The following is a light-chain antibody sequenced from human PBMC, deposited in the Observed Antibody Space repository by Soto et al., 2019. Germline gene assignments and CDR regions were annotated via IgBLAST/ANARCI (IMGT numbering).Light chain of an antibody. CDR2: AAP. J-gene: IGKJ1*01. CDR3: QLYGTSPKP. Sequence: EIVLTQSPGTLSLSPWERATLSCRASQTVSSNYLAWYQQKPGQAPRLLIYAAPTRATGIPDRFSGSGSGTDFTLSISRLEPEDFAVYYCQLYGTSPKPFGQGTKVDIK. CDR1: QTVSSNY. V-gene: IGKV3-20*01.